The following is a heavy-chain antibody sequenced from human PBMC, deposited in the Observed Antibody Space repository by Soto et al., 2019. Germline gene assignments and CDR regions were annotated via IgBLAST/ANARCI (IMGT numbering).Heavy chain of an antibody. J-gene: IGHJ4*02. V-gene: IGHV3-66*01. CDR2: IYSGGST. D-gene: IGHD3-9*01. Sequence: GGSLRLSCAASGFTVSSNYMSWVRQAPGKGLEWVSVIYSGGSTYYADSVKGRLTISRDNSKNTLYLQMNSLRAEDTAVYYCARDVAYYDILTGFVGWGQGTLVTVSS. CDR1: GFTVSSNY. CDR3: ARDVAYYDILTGFVG.